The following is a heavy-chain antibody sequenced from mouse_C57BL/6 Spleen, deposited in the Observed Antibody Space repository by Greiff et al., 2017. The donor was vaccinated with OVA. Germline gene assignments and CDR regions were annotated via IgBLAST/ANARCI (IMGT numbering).Heavy chain of an antibody. CDR2: INPSTGGT. CDR1: GYSFTGYY. V-gene: IGHV1-42*01. CDR3: ARGRGDGYYDY. J-gene: IGHJ2*01. Sequence: EVQLKESGPELVKPGASVKISCKASGYSFTGYYMNWVKQSPEKSLEWIGEINPSTGGTTYNQKFKAKATLTVDKSSSTAYMQLKSLTSEDSAVYYCARGRGDGYYDYWGQGTTLTVSS. D-gene: IGHD2-3*01.